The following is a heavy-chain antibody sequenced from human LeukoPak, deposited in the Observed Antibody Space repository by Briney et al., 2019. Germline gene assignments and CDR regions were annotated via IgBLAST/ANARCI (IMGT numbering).Heavy chain of an antibody. Sequence: ASVKVSCKGSGYTFTSYGISWVGQARGQGLEGMGWISAYNGNTNYAQKLQGRVTMTTATSTRTAYMELRTLTPDDTAVYYCAREYDDGGNSQPRKGIYYYFCMVVWGQGTTVTVSS. CDR3: AREYDDGGNSQPRKGIYYYFCMVV. D-gene: IGHD4-23*01. J-gene: IGHJ6*02. V-gene: IGHV1-18*01. CDR1: GYTFTSYG. CDR2: ISAYNGNT.